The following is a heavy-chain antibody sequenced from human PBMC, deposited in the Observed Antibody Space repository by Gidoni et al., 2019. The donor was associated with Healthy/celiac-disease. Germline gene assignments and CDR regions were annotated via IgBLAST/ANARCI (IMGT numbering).Heavy chain of an antibody. D-gene: IGHD1-20*01. V-gene: IGHV4-34*01. CDR1: GWSFSGYY. J-gene: IGHJ4*02. Sequence: QVQLQQWGAGLLPPSETLSLTCAVYGWSFSGYYWSWFRQPPGKGLEWIGEINHSGSTNYNPSLKRRVTISVDTSKNQFSLKLSSVTAADTAVYYCASNGDNGNDGGLGYWGQGTLVTVSS. CDR2: INHSGST. CDR3: ASNGDNGNDGGLGY.